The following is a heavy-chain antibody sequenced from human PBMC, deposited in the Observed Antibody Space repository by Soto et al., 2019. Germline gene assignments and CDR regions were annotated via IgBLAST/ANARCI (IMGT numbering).Heavy chain of an antibody. CDR3: AKDQGYDILTGSADY. D-gene: IGHD3-9*01. CDR2: ISYDGSNK. CDR1: GFTFSSYG. V-gene: IGHV3-30*18. J-gene: IGHJ4*02. Sequence: QVQLVESGVGVVQPGRSLRLSCAASGFTFSSYGMHWVRQAPGKGLEWVAVISYDGSNKYYADSVKGRFTISRDNSKNTLYLQMNSLRAEDTAVYYCAKDQGYDILTGSADYWGQGTLVTVSS.